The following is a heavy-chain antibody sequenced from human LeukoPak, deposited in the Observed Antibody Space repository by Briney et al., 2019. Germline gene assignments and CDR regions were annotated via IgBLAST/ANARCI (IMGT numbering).Heavy chain of an antibody. Sequence: GGSLRLSCAASGFSFSSYWMSWVRQAPGKGLEWVANIKQDGSEKYYVDSVKGRFTISRDNVKNSLYLQMNSLRAEDTAVYYCARSAAARGAPYYYYYGMDVWGQGTTVTVSS. CDR3: ARSAAARGAPYYYYYGMDV. CDR2: IKQDGSEK. V-gene: IGHV3-7*01. J-gene: IGHJ6*02. CDR1: GFSFSSYW. D-gene: IGHD6-13*01.